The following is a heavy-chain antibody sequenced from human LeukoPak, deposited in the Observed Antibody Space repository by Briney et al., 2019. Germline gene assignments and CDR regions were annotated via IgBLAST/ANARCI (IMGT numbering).Heavy chain of an antibody. CDR1: GFTFSTYS. CDR3: ARLPVAGIYYFDY. CDR2: ISSSTSAI. J-gene: IGHJ4*02. D-gene: IGHD6-19*01. Sequence: GGSLRLSCAASGFTFSTYSMNWVRQAPGKGLEWVSYISSSTSAIYYADSVKGRFTISRDNAKNSLYLQMNSLRDEDTAVYYRARLPVAGIYYFDYWGQGTLVTVSS. V-gene: IGHV3-48*02.